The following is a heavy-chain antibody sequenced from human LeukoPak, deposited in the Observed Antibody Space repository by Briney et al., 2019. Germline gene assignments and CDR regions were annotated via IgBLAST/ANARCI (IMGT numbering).Heavy chain of an antibody. CDR2: ISAYNDPT. V-gene: IGHV1-18*01. CDR1: GYSFSNYG. D-gene: IGHD6-19*01. J-gene: IGHJ3*01. Sequence: ASVKVSCKASGYSFSNYGISWVRQAPGQGLEWMGWISAYNDPTKYAEKLQGRVTMTTDTSTSTAYLELRSLRSDDTAMYYCARGTLLYSSGWYLIGPFDFWGQGTMVTVSS. CDR3: ARGTLLYSSGWYLIGPFDF.